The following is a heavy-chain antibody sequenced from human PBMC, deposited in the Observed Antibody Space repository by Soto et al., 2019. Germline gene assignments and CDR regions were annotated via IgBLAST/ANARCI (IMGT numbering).Heavy chain of an antibody. V-gene: IGHV3-21*01. CDR1: GFTFSSYS. CDR3: ARDDPLAAAPSH. D-gene: IGHD6-13*01. Sequence: GGSLRLSCAASGFTFSSYSMNWVRQAPGKGLEWVSSISSSSSYIYYADSVKGRFTISRDNAKNSLYLQMNSLRAEDTAVYYCARDDPLAAAPSHWGQGTLVTVSS. CDR2: ISSSSSYI. J-gene: IGHJ4*02.